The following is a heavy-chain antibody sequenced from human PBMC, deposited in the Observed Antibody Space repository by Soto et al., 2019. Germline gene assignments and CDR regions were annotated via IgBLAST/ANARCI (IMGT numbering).Heavy chain of an antibody. Sequence: EVQLLESGGGLVQPGGSLRLSCAASGFTFSSYAMSWVRQAPGKGLEWVSAISGSGGSTYYADSVKGRFTISRDNSKNTLYLQMNRRRAEDTAVYYCAKLPARIAAAGTKTYVDYWGQGTLVTVSS. CDR1: GFTFSSYA. D-gene: IGHD6-13*01. CDR3: AKLPARIAAAGTKTYVDY. V-gene: IGHV3-23*01. J-gene: IGHJ4*02. CDR2: ISGSGGST.